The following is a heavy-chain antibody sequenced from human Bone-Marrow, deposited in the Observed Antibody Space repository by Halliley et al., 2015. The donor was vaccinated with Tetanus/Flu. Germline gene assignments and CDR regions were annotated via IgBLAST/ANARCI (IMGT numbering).Heavy chain of an antibody. CDR1: GFIFCHYV. D-gene: IGHD2-8*01. Sequence: SLRLSCRTSGFIFCHYVMHWVRQPPGKGLEWVAGLGYDNVPVGYADSVKGRFTISRDDAGNTLYLQMDSLRDEDTAFYYCAKDRDAITTAAVGGYFDYWGHGVLVTVSS. CDR2: LGYDNVPV. J-gene: IGHJ4*01. CDR3: AKDRDAITTAAVGGYFDY. V-gene: IGHV3-9*01.